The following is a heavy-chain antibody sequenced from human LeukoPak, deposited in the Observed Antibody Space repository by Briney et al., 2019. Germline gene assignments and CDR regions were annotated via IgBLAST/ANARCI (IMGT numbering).Heavy chain of an antibody. J-gene: IGHJ4*02. CDR1: GFTFSCYW. D-gene: IGHD4-17*01. Sequence: GGSLRLSCAASGFTFSCYWMSWVRQAPGKGLEWVANINKDGSERYNVDSVKGRFTISRDNANKSLYLQMNSLRAEDTSVYYCARESKGRSKIDYWGQGTLVTVSS. CDR3: ARESKGRSKIDY. CDR2: INKDGSER. V-gene: IGHV3-7*01.